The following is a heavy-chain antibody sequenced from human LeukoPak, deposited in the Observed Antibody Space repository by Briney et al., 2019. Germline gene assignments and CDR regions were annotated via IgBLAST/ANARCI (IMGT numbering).Heavy chain of an antibody. CDR3: ARAPQYYYGSGSYIDY. Sequence: GGSLRLSCAASGFTFSSYGMHWVRQAPGKGLEWVAVIWYDGSNKYYADSVKGRFTISRDNSKNTLYLQMNSLRAEDTAVYYCARAPQYYYGSGSYIDYWGQGTLVTVSS. V-gene: IGHV3-33*01. J-gene: IGHJ4*02. D-gene: IGHD3-10*01. CDR1: GFTFSSYG. CDR2: IWYDGSNK.